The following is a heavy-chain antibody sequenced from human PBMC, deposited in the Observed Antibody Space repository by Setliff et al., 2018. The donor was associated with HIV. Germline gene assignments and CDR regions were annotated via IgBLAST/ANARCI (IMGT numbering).Heavy chain of an antibody. Sequence: SVKVSCKASGGTFSSYAISWVRQAPGQGLEWMGGIIPILGIANYAQKFQGRVTITADESTSTAYMELSSLRSEDTAVYYCAREGRGSYYFDYWGQGTLVTVSS. J-gene: IGHJ4*02. CDR1: GGTFSSYA. D-gene: IGHD1-26*01. CDR3: AREGRGSYYFDY. V-gene: IGHV1-69*10. CDR2: IIPILGIA.